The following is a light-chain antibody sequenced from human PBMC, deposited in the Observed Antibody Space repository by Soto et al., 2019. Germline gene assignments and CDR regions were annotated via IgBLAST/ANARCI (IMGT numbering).Light chain of an antibody. CDR1: SSDVGGYNY. J-gene: IGLJ2*01. V-gene: IGLV2-14*01. CDR3: SSYTSSTTLA. Sequence: QSALTQPASVSGSPGQSITISCTGTSSDVGGYNYVSWCQHHPGKAPKLMIYEVSNRPSGVSDRFSGSKSGNTASLTVSGLQAEDEADYYCSSYTSSTTLAFGGGTKLTVL. CDR2: EVS.